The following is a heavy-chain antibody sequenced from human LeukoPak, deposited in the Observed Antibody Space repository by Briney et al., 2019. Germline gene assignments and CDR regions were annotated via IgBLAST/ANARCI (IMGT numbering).Heavy chain of an antibody. CDR1: GFTFSDYY. J-gene: IGHJ5*02. CDR3: ARAETTVTRPHWFDP. V-gene: IGHV3-11*04. Sequence: GGSLRLSCAASGFTFSDYYMSWIRQAPGKGLEWVSYISGSSSYIYYADSVNGRFNISRDNAKNSLYLQVNSLRAEDTAVYYCARAETTVTRPHWFDPWGQGTLVTVSS. D-gene: IGHD4-17*01. CDR2: ISGSSSYI.